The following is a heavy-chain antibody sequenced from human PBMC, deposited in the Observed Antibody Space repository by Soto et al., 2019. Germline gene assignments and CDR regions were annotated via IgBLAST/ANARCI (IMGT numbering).Heavy chain of an antibody. CDR1: GGSISSGDYY. CDR3: ARGVGDLDAFDI. CDR2: IYYSGST. J-gene: IGHJ3*02. V-gene: IGHV4-30-4*01. Sequence: SETLSLTCTVSGGSISSGDYYWSWIRQPPGKGLEWIGYIYYSGSTYYNPSLKSRVTISVDTSKNQFSLKLSSVTAADTAVYYCARGVGDLDAFDIWGQGTMVTVS.